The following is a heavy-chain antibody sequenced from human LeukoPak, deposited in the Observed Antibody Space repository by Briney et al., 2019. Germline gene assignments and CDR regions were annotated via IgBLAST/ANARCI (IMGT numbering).Heavy chain of an antibody. J-gene: IGHJ5*02. V-gene: IGHV3-30*02. D-gene: IGHD1-14*01. CDR2: IRYDGSNK. CDR1: GFPFSSYG. Sequence: GGSLILSCAASGFPFSSYGMHWVRQAPGKGLEGVAFIRYDGSNKYYADSVKGRFTISRDNSKNTLYLQMNSLRAEDTAVYYCAKKYNTGLDPWGQGTLVTVSS. CDR3: AKKYNTGLDP.